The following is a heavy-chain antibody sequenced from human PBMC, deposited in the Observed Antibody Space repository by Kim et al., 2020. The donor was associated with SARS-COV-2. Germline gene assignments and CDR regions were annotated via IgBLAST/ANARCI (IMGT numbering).Heavy chain of an antibody. Sequence: ASVKVSCKASGYTFTGYYMHWVRQAPGQGLEWMGWINPNSGGTNYAQKFQGRVTMTRDTSISTAYMELSRLRSDDTAVYYCARGLSIAAAANFDYWGQGTLVTVSS. D-gene: IGHD6-13*01. CDR3: ARGLSIAAAANFDY. J-gene: IGHJ4*02. V-gene: IGHV1-2*02. CDR2: INPNSGGT. CDR1: GYTFTGYY.